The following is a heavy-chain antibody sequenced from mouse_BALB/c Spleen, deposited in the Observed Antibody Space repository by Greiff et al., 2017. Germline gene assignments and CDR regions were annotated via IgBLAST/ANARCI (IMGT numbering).Heavy chain of an antibody. CDR3: GRGGDYDWDFDV. CDR2: IYPGDGDT. J-gene: IGHJ1*01. CDR1: GYAFSSSW. V-gene: IGHV1-82*01. D-gene: IGHD2-4*01. Sequence: QVQLQQSGPELVKPGASVKISCKASGYAFSSSWMHWVKQRPGQGLEWIGRIYPGDGDTNYNGKFKGKATLTADKSSSTAYMQLSSLTSVDSAVYYCGRGGDYDWDFDVWGAGTTVTVSS.